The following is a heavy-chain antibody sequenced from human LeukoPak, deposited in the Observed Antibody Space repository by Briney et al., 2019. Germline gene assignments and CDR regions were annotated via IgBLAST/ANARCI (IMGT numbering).Heavy chain of an antibody. CDR3: ARGRADDYYDSSGYSFRWFDP. J-gene: IGHJ5*02. CDR2: IISIFGTA. Sequence: ASVKVSCKASGGTFSSYAISWVRQAPGQGLEWMGGIISIFGTANYAQKFQGRVTITADESTSTAYMELSSLRSEDTAVYYCARGRADDYYDSSGYSFRWFDPWGQGTLVTVSS. V-gene: IGHV1-69*13. CDR1: GGTFSSYA. D-gene: IGHD3-22*01.